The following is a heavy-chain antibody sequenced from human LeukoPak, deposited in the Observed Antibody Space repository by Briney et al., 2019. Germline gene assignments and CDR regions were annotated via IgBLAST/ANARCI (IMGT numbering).Heavy chain of an antibody. CDR2: NSSSSSSYI. D-gene: IGHD2-2*01. Sequence: GGSLRLTCVGSGFPFGDFGMSWVRQAPGKGLEWVSSNSSSSSSYIYYADSVKGRFTISRDNAKNSLYLQMNSLRAEDTAVYYCARVADCPSNNYCSSTSCWGYFQHWGQGTLVTVSS. CDR3: ARVADCPSNNYCSSTSCWGYFQH. V-gene: IGHV3-21*01. CDR1: GFPFGDFG. J-gene: IGHJ1*01.